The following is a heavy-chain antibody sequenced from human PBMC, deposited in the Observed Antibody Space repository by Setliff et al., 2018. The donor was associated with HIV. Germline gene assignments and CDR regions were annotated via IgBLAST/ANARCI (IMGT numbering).Heavy chain of an antibody. CDR2: FIPLPRIA. CDR1: GDTFNNCA. V-gene: IGHV1-69*10. D-gene: IGHD3-10*01. J-gene: IGHJ4*02. Sequence: VASVKVSCKASGDTFNNCAVTWVRQAPGQGLEWMGGFIPLPRIANYPQKFQGRVTITTDEFTSTAYMELRSLRSEDTAVYYCARDGWELDRGRADYFDYWGQGALVTVSS. CDR3: ARDGWELDRGRADYFDY.